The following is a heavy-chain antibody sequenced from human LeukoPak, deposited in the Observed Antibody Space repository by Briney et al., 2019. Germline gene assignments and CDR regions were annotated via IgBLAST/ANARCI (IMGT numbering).Heavy chain of an antibody. CDR1: GFTFSSYE. V-gene: IGHV3-48*03. J-gene: IGHJ4*02. D-gene: IGHD1-26*01. Sequence: GGSLRLSCAASGFTFSSYEMNWVRQAPGKGLEWVSYISSSGSTTYYADSVKGRFTISRDNSKNTLYLQMNSLRAEDTAVYYCAKGRRWELPFDYWGQGTLVTVSS. CDR2: ISSSGSTT. CDR3: AKGRRWELPFDY.